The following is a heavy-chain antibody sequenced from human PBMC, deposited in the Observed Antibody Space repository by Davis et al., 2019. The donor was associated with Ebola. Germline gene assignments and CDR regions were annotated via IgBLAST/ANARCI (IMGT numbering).Heavy chain of an antibody. V-gene: IGHV3-33*01. D-gene: IGHD3-10*01. CDR1: GFTFSSYG. CDR2: IWYDGSNK. CDR3: VREVRRGWFDP. J-gene: IGHJ5*02. Sequence: GESLKISCAASGFTFSSYGMHWVRQAPGKGLEWVAVIWYDGSNKYYADSVKGRFTISRDNTRDSVYLQMNSLRAEDTAVYYCVREVRRGWFDPWGQGTLVTVSS.